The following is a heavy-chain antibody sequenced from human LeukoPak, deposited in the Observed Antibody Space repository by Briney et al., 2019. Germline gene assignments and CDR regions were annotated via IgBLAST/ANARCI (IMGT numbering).Heavy chain of an antibody. J-gene: IGHJ3*02. CDR2: ISGSGGST. Sequence: PGGSLRLSCAASGFTFSSYAMSWVRQAPGKGLEWVSAISGSGGSTYYADSVKGRFTISRDNSKNTLYLQMNSLRAEDTAVYYCASSEWSGYCSSTSCYQSLGSAFDIWGQGTMVTVSS. CDR3: ASSEWSGYCSSTSCYQSLGSAFDI. D-gene: IGHD2-2*03. V-gene: IGHV3-23*01. CDR1: GFTFSSYA.